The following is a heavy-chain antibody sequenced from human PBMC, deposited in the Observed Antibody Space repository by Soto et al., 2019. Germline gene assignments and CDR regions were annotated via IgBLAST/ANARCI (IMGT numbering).Heavy chain of an antibody. Sequence: PSETLSLTCIVSGGSVSSVTYYWSWIRQPPGKGLEWTGYINYGGSTNYNPSLKSRVTISVDKSKNQFSLKLSSVTAADTAVYYCARRGYCTNGVCYYGMDVWGQGTTVTVSS. CDR3: ARRGYCTNGVCYYGMDV. CDR2: INYGGST. CDR1: GGSVSSVTYY. J-gene: IGHJ6*02. D-gene: IGHD2-8*01. V-gene: IGHV4-61*01.